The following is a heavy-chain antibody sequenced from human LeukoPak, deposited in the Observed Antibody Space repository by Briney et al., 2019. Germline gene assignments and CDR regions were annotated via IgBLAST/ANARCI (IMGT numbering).Heavy chain of an antibody. D-gene: IGHD2-15*01. CDR1: GFTVSSNY. J-gene: IGHJ4*02. V-gene: IGHV3-53*01. CDR2: IYSGGST. CDR3: ASGYCSGGSCYSSVDY. Sequence: GGSLRLSCAASGFTVSSNYMSWVRQAPGKGLEWVSVIYSGGSTYYADSVKGRFTISRDNSKNTLYLQMNSLRAEDTAVYYCASGYCSGGSCYSSVDYWGQGTLVTVSS.